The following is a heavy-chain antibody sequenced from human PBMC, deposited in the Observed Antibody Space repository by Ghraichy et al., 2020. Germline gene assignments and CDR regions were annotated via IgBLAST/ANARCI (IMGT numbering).Heavy chain of an antibody. CDR2: IYHSGST. J-gene: IGHJ6*02. CDR1: GGSISSSFHH. Sequence: SDTLSLTCIVSGGSISSSFHHWVWIRQPPGKGLDWIGNIYHSGSTWYSPSLRSQVTMSVDTSKNQFSLKVTSVTAADTAVYYCARAFRSGPYYYYAFDVWGLGTTVTVSS. D-gene: IGHD3-3*01. CDR3: ARAFRSGPYYYYAFDV. V-gene: IGHV4-39*07.